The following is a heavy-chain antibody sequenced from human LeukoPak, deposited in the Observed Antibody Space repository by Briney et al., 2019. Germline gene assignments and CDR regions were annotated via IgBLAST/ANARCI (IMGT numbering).Heavy chain of an antibody. Sequence: PGGSLRLSCAASGFSFSSCAMNWVRQAPGKGLEWVSAIGGSGSSTYYADSVKGRFTISRDNSKYTLYLQMNSLRAEDTAVYYCAKGGIQLWATFDYWGQGTLVTVSS. V-gene: IGHV3-23*01. CDR3: AKGGIQLWATFDY. D-gene: IGHD5-18*01. CDR2: IGGSGSST. CDR1: GFSFSSCA. J-gene: IGHJ4*02.